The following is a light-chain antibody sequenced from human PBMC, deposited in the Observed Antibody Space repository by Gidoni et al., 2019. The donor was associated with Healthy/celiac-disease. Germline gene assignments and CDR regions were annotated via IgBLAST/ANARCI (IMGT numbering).Light chain of an antibody. CDR3: QQLNSYSRA. Sequence: DIQLTQSPSFLSASVGDRVTITCRASQGISSYLAWYQQKPGKAPKLLTYAASTLQSGVPSRFSGSGSGTEFTLTISSLQPEDFATYYCQQLNSYSRAFGQGTKVEIK. V-gene: IGKV1-9*01. CDR1: QGISSY. CDR2: AAS. J-gene: IGKJ1*01.